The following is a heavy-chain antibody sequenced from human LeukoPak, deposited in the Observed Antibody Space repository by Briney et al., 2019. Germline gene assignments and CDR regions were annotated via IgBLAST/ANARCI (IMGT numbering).Heavy chain of an antibody. CDR2: TYSGGHT. V-gene: IGHV3-53*01. D-gene: IGHD5-24*01. Sequence: GGSLRLSCAASGFIVSSNYMNWVRQAPGKGLEWVSVTYSGGHTYYTDSVKGRFTISRDNSNNTPYLHMNSLRPDDTAVYYCARSTRDGYNHYHYYYMDVWGKGTTVTVSS. J-gene: IGHJ6*03. CDR3: ARSTRDGYNHYHYYYMDV. CDR1: GFIVSSNY.